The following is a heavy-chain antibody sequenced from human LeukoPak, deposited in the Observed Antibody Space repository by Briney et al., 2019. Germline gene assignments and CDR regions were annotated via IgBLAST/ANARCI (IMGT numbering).Heavy chain of an antibody. J-gene: IGHJ6*02. V-gene: IGHV3-21*01. CDR1: GFTFSSYS. Sequence: GGSLRLSCAASGFTFSSYSMNWVRQAPGKGLEWVSSISSSSSYIYYADSVKGRFTISRDNAKNSLYLQMNSLRAEDTAVYYCARVALVITEGYYYGMDVWGQGTTVTVSS. D-gene: IGHD3-22*01. CDR2: ISSSSSYI. CDR3: ARVALVITEGYYYGMDV.